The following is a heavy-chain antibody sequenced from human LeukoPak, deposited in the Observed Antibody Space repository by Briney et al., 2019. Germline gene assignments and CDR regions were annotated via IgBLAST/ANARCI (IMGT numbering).Heavy chain of an antibody. CDR1: GFTYSSYS. Sequence: GGTLRLFRAASGFTYSSYSMYWAPHAPGKGLEWVSSISSSSSYIYYADSVKGRCTISRDNAKNSLYLQKNSLRAEDTAVYYCARGSLPRYFDWLLPDYWGQGTLVTVSS. D-gene: IGHD3-9*01. V-gene: IGHV3-21*01. J-gene: IGHJ4*02. CDR2: ISSSSSYI. CDR3: ARGSLPRYFDWLLPDY.